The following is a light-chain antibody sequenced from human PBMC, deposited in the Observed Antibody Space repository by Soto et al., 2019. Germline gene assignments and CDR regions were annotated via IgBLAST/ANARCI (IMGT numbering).Light chain of an antibody. CDR1: QDIAIY. J-gene: IGKJ1*01. CDR3: QQSYSTPVT. Sequence: IQLTQSSSSLSASVGDRVTITCRASQDIAIYLAWYQHKQGEAPKLLMYAASSLQSGVPSRFSGSGSGTDLSLTISSLQPEDVATYYCQQSYSTPVTLGQGTKVDIK. CDR2: AAS. V-gene: IGKV1-39*01.